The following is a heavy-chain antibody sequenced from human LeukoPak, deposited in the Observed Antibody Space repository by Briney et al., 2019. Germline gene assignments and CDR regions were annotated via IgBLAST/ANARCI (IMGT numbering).Heavy chain of an antibody. Sequence: GGSLRLSCAASGFSFSNCGMHWVRQAPGKGLEWVAVISYDGSKKYYADSVKGRFTISRDNSKNTLYLQMNGLRAEDTAVFYCAKDSSFGDYRAYIDYWGQGTLVTVS. CDR1: GFSFSNCG. CDR2: ISYDGSKK. CDR3: AKDSSFGDYRAYIDY. J-gene: IGHJ4*02. V-gene: IGHV3-30*18. D-gene: IGHD4-11*01.